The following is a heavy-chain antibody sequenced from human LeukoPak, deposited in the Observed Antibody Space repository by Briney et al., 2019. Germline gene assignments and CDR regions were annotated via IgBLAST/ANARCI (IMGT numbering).Heavy chain of an antibody. D-gene: IGHD2-2*01. CDR2: ISYDGSNK. CDR3: ARDSSSLSWDFQH. J-gene: IGHJ1*01. V-gene: IGHV3-30-3*01. CDR1: GFTFSSYA. Sequence: GGSLRLSCAASGFTFSSYAMHWVRQAPGKGLEWVAVISYDGSNKYYADSVKGRFTISRDNSKNTLYLQMNSLRAEDTAVCYCARDSSSLSWDFQHWGQGTLVTVSS.